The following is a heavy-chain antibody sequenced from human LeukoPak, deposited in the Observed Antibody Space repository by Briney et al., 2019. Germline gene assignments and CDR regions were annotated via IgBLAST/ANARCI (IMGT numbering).Heavy chain of an antibody. CDR3: AKATREYYYYYYMDV. CDR1: GFTFDDYA. V-gene: IGHV3-9*01. J-gene: IGHJ6*03. Sequence: PGGSLRLSCAASGFTFDDYAMHWVRQAPGKGLEWVSGISWNSGSIGYADSVKGRFTISRDNAKNSLYLQMNSLRAEDTALYYCAKATREYYYYYYMDVWGKGTTVTISS. CDR2: ISWNSGSI.